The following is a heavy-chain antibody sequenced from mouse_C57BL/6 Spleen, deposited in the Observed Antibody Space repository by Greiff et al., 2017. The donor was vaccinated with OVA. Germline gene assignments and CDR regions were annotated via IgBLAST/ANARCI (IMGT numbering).Heavy chain of an antibody. V-gene: IGHV1-85*01. CDR1: GYTFTSYD. CDR2: IYPRDGST. J-gene: IGHJ2*01. CDR3: ARGCYYYGSSYSFDY. D-gene: IGHD1-1*01. Sequence: QVQLQQSGPELVKPGASVKLSCKASGYTFTSYDINWVKQRPGQGLEWIGWIYPRDGSTKYNEKFKGKATLTVDTSSSTAYMELHSLTSEDSAVYFCARGCYYYGSSYSFDYWGQGTTLTVSS.